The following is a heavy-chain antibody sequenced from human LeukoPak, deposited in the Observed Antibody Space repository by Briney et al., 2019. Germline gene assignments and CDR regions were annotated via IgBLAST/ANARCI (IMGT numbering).Heavy chain of an antibody. D-gene: IGHD1-26*01. CDR2: IGTTGNT. J-gene: IGHJ6*02. CDR3: ARDWDLAVPGPKAQYGMDV. Sequence: GSLRLSCAASGFTFSKNDMHWVRQVTGKGLEWVSGIGTTGNTYYADSVRGRFTISREDAKNSLYLQMNSLRAGDTAVYYCARDWDLAVPGPKAQYGMDVWGQGTTVTVSS. CDR1: GFTFSKND. V-gene: IGHV3-13*04.